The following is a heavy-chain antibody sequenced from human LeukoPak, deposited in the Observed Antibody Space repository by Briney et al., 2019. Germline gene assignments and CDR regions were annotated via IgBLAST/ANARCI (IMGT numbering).Heavy chain of an antibody. CDR3: ARAGRYYDSSGYYPN. J-gene: IGHJ4*02. V-gene: IGHV4-59*01. D-gene: IGHD3-22*01. CDR1: GGSNSSYY. Sequence: SETLSLTCTVSGGSNSSYYWSWIRQPPGKGLEWIGYIYYSGSTNYNPSLKSRVTISVDTSKNQFSLKLSSVTAADTAVYYCARAGRYYDSSGYYPNWGQGTLVTVSS. CDR2: IYYSGST.